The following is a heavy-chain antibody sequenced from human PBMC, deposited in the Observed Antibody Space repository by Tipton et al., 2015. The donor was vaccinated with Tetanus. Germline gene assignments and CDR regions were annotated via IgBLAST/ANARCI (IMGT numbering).Heavy chain of an antibody. CDR2: IDPISGGT. Sequence: QLVQSGAEVKKPGASVKVSCKASGYTFTGYYIYWVRQAPGQGLEWMGWIDPISGGTVYAQKFQGRVTMTRDTSISTAYMELRSLRSDDTAVYYCARDRGDYIYYGMDVWGPGTTVTVS. CDR3: ARDRGDYIYYGMDV. D-gene: IGHD3-22*01. J-gene: IGHJ6*02. CDR1: GYTFTGYY. V-gene: IGHV1-2*02.